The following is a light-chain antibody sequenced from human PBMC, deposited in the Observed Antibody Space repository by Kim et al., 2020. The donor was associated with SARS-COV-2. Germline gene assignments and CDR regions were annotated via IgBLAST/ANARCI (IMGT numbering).Light chain of an antibody. Sequence: DIRMTQFPSSLSASVGDRVTITCRASQDISNYLAWFQQKPGKAPNSLIYAASSLQTGVPSKFSGSGSGTDFTLTISSLQPEDFATYYCQQYNSYPFSFGPGTKVDIK. CDR3: QQYNSYPFS. V-gene: IGKV1-16*02. CDR1: QDISNY. CDR2: AAS. J-gene: IGKJ3*01.